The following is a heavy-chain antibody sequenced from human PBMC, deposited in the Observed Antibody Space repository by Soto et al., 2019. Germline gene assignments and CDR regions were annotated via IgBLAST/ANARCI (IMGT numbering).Heavy chain of an antibody. CDR2: IIPILGIA. D-gene: IGHD2-15*01. V-gene: IGHV1-69*02. J-gene: IGHJ1*01. CDR3: ARSAYCSVGSCHLYPLNFQH. CDR1: GGTFSSYT. Sequence: SVKVSCKASGGTFSSYTISWVRQAPGQGLEWMGRIIPILGIANYAQKFQGRVTITADKSTSTAYMELSSLRSEDTAVYYCARSAYCSVGSCHLYPLNFQHWGQGTLVTVSS.